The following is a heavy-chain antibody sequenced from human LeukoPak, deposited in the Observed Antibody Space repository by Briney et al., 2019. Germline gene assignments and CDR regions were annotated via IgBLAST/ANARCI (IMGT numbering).Heavy chain of an antibody. J-gene: IGHJ3*02. Sequence: GGSLRLSCAASGFTLSSYSMNWVRQAPGKGLEWISYIDSDTYGNTIYYPHTVKGRFTISRDNAKNSLYLQMDSLRDEDTAVYYCARDLWLDYPDAFDIWGQGTMVTVSS. CDR1: GFTLSSYS. CDR2: IDSDTYGNTI. D-gene: IGHD6-19*01. CDR3: ARDLWLDYPDAFDI. V-gene: IGHV3-48*02.